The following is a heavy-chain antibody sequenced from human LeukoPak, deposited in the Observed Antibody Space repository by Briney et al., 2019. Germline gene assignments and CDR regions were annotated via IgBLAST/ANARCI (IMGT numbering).Heavy chain of an antibody. CDR1: GFTVSSNY. CDR3: ATDFYDST. CDR2: IYSGGST. D-gene: IGHD3-22*01. J-gene: IGHJ5*02. Sequence: GGSLRLSCAASGFTVSSNYMSWVRQAPGKGLEWVSVIYSGGSTYYAAPVKGRFTLSRDDSKTTLYLQMNSLQTEDTAVYYCATDFYDSTWGQGTLVTVSS. V-gene: IGHV3-53*01.